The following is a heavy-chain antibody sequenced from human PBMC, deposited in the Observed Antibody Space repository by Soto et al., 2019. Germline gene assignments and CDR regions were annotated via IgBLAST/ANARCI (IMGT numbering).Heavy chain of an antibody. CDR1: GYSFTTYW. D-gene: IGHD6-13*01. V-gene: IGHV5-51*01. CDR3: ARVSSSSWYFEY. CDR2: IYLDDSHT. J-gene: IGHJ4*02. Sequence: PGESLKISCKGSGYSFTTYWIGWVRQMSGKGLEWMGLIYLDDSHTTYSPSFQGQVTISADKSISAAYLQWSSLKASDTAMYYCARVSSSSWYFEYWGQGTLVTVSS.